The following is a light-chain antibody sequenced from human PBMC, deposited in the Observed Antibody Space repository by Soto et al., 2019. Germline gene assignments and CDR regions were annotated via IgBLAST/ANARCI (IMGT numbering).Light chain of an antibody. CDR3: QQYNNLPPT. CDR1: ERVSTN. Sequence: PGESATLSCRASERVSTNLAWYQQTPGQAPRLLIYSASRRPTDIPVRSSGSGSGAEFTLTISSLQSEDFAIYYCQQYNNLPPTFGQGTKVDIK. CDR2: SAS. V-gene: IGKV3-15*01. J-gene: IGKJ1*01.